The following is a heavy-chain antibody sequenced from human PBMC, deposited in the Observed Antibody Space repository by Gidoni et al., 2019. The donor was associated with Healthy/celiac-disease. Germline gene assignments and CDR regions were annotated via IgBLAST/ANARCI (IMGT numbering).Heavy chain of an antibody. CDR3: AKTLQQWLAYYYYGMDV. D-gene: IGHD6-19*01. V-gene: IGHV3-30*18. J-gene: IGHJ6*02. Sequence: QVQLVESGGGVVQPGRSLRLSCAASGFTFSRYCMHWVRQAPGKGLGWVAVISYDGSNKYYADSVKGRFTISRDNSKNTLYLQMNSLRAEDTAVYYCAKTLQQWLAYYYYGMDVWGQGTTVTVSS. CDR1: GFTFSRYC. CDR2: ISYDGSNK.